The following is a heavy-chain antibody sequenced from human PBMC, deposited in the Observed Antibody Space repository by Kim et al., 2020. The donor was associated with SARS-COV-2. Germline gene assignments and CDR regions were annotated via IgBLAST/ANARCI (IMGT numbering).Heavy chain of an antibody. Sequence: SETLSLTCTVSGGSISSSSYYWGWIRQPPGKGLEWIGSIYYSGSTYYNPSLKSRVTISVDTSKNQFSLKLSSVTAADTAVYYRARDKYSSSPTKINYGMDVWGQGTTVTVSS. D-gene: IGHD6-13*01. CDR3: ARDKYSSSPTKINYGMDV. CDR2: IYYSGST. V-gene: IGHV4-39*07. CDR1: GGSISSSSYY. J-gene: IGHJ6*02.